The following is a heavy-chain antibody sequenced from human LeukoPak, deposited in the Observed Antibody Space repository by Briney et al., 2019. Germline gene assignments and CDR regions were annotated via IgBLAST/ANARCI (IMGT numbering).Heavy chain of an antibody. J-gene: IGHJ4*02. Sequence: SETLSLTCTVSGGSISSYYWSWIRQPPGKGLEWIGSIYYSGSTYYNPSLKSRVTISVDTSKNQFSLKLSSVTAADTAVYYCAMHDFWSGYFPDYWGQGTLVTVSS. CDR3: AMHDFWSGYFPDY. D-gene: IGHD3-3*01. CDR1: GGSISSYY. CDR2: IYYSGST. V-gene: IGHV4-59*05.